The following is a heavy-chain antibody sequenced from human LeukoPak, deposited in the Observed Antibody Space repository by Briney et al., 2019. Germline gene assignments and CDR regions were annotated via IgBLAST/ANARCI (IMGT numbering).Heavy chain of an antibody. J-gene: IGHJ4*02. CDR1: GYAFNTYG. Sequence: ASVKVSCKAFGYAFNTYGIHWVREAHGQGLEWMGWISTSNGNTLYAQSLQDRLTVTTDTSATTAYMELRSLEFDDTAVYYCARGDDFGFWGQGTLVTVSS. CDR3: ARGDDFGF. CDR2: ISTSNGNT. D-gene: IGHD5-24*01. V-gene: IGHV1-18*01.